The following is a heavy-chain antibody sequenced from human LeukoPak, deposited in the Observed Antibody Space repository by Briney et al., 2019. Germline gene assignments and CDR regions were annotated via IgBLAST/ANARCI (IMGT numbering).Heavy chain of an antibody. D-gene: IGHD3-22*01. CDR1: GGTFSSYA. CDR3: ASSPRSGYYYSHFDY. V-gene: IGHV1-69*05. CDR2: IIPIFGTT. Sequence: SVKVSCKASGGTFSSYAVSWVRQAPGQGLEWMGRIIPIFGTTNYAQKFQGRVTITTDESTSTAYMELSSLRSEDTAVYYCASSPRSGYYYSHFDYWGQGTLVTVSS. J-gene: IGHJ4*02.